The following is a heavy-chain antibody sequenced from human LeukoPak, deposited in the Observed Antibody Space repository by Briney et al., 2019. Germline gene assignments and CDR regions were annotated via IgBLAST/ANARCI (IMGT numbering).Heavy chain of an antibody. V-gene: IGHV3-48*02. CDR1: GFTFSGYS. D-gene: IGHD3-10*01. CDR2: ISSSSSTI. CDR3: ARTYYYNSGSPLDAFDI. Sequence: GGSLRLSCAASGFTFSGYSMNWVRQAPGKGLEWVSYISSSSSTIYYVDFVKGRFTISRDNAKNSLYLQMNSLRDEDTAVYYCARTYYYNSGSPLDAFDIWGQGTMFSVSS. J-gene: IGHJ3*02.